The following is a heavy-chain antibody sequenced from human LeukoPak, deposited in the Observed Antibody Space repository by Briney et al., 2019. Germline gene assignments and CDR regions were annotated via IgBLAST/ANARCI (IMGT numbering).Heavy chain of an antibody. CDR1: GFTFSSYG. V-gene: IGHV3-30*02. Sequence: GGSLRLSCAASGFTFSSYGMHWVRQAPGKGLEWVAFIRYDGSNKYYADSVKGRFTISRDNSKNTLYLQMNSLRAEDTAVYYCAKFNDRYCSSTSCRAEYFQHWGQGTLVTVSS. J-gene: IGHJ1*01. D-gene: IGHD2-2*01. CDR2: IRYDGSNK. CDR3: AKFNDRYCSSTSCRAEYFQH.